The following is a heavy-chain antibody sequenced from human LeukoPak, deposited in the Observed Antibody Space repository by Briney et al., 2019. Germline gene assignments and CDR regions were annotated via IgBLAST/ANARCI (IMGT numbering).Heavy chain of an antibody. V-gene: IGHV4-39*07. CDR1: GGSISSSSYY. J-gene: IGHJ4*02. Sequence: SETLSLTCTVSGGSISSSSYYWGWNRQPPGKGLKWIGSIYYSGSTYYNPSLKSRVTISVDTSKNQFSLKLSSVTAADTAVYYCARDRQEWFGEIPGDYWGQGTLVTVSS. CDR2: IYYSGST. D-gene: IGHD3-10*01. CDR3: ARDRQEWFGEIPGDY.